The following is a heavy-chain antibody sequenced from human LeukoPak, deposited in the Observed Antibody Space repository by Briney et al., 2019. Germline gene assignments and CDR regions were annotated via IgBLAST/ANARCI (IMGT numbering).Heavy chain of an antibody. J-gene: IGHJ4*02. Sequence: GGSLRLSCAASGFTFSNAWMSWVRQAPGKGREWVGRIQSKTDGGTRDYVAAVKGRFTILRDDSKNTLYLQMNSLKTEDTAVYYCTTGGGVGARPYWGQGTLATVSS. CDR3: TTGGGVGARPY. D-gene: IGHD1-26*01. CDR1: GFTFSNAW. CDR2: IQSKTDGGTR. V-gene: IGHV3-15*01.